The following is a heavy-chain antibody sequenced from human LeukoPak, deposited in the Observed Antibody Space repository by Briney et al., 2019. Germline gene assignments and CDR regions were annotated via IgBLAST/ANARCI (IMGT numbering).Heavy chain of an antibody. V-gene: IGHV1-24*01. CDR3: ATDKETQLALDY. CDR2: FDPEDGET. CDR1: GYTLTELS. Sequence: GASVKVSCKVSGYTLTELSMHWVRQAPGKGLEWIGGFDPEDGETTYAQKFQGRVTMTEDTSTDIAYMELSSLRSEDTAVYYCATDKETQLALDYWGQGTLVTVSS. J-gene: IGHJ4*02. D-gene: IGHD3-3*02.